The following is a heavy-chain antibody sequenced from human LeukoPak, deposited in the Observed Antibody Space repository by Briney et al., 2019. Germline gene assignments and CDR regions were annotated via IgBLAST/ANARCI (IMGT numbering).Heavy chain of an antibody. V-gene: IGHV1-8*01. Sequence: ASVKVSCKASGYTFTSYDINWGRQATGQGLEWMGWMTPNSGNTGYAQKFQGRVTITTNTSISTAYMELSRLRSEDTAVYYCARREYGSGSYHLVYWGQGTLVTVSS. D-gene: IGHD3-10*01. CDR3: ARREYGSGSYHLVY. CDR2: MTPNSGNT. CDR1: GYTFTSYD. J-gene: IGHJ4*02.